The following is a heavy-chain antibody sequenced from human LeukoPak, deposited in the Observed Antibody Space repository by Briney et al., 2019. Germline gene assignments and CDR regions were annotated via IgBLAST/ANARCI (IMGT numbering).Heavy chain of an antibody. Sequence: GGSLRLSCTASGFAFVEKGISWVRQVPGKGLGWVSGINWSGGSTGYADPLRGRFTISRDNAKNSLYLQMDSLRAEDTALYYCARAPITSPFYFDYWGQGTLVTVSS. J-gene: IGHJ4*02. CDR2: INWSGGST. V-gene: IGHV3-20*04. D-gene: IGHD2-2*01. CDR3: ARAPITSPFYFDY. CDR1: GFAFVEKG.